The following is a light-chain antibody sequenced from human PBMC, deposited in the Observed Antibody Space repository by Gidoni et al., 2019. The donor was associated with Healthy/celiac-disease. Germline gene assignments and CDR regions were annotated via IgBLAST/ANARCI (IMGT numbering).Light chain of an antibody. J-gene: IGKJ4*01. CDR2: DAS. CDR1: ESVSSH. CDR3: QQRSNWPPL. Sequence: EIVLTQSPVTLSLSPGERATLSCGASESVSSHLAWYQQKPGQAPRLLIYDASNSATAIPATFSGSGSGTDFTLTISSLEPEDFAVYYCQQRSNWPPLFGGGTKVEIK. V-gene: IGKV3-11*01.